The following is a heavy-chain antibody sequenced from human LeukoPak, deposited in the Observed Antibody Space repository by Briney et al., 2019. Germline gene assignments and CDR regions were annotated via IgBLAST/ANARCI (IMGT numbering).Heavy chain of an antibody. CDR1: GFTFSSYW. CDR3: ARGPNSNWSGLDF. J-gene: IGHJ4*02. V-gene: IGHV3-74*01. Sequence: GGSLRLSCAASGFTFSSYWMYWVRQAPGKGLVWVAHINSDGSNTNYADSVKGRFTVSRDNAKNTLYLQVNNLRAEDTAVYYCARGPNSNWSGLDFWGQGTLLTVSS. CDR2: INSDGSNT. D-gene: IGHD6-6*01.